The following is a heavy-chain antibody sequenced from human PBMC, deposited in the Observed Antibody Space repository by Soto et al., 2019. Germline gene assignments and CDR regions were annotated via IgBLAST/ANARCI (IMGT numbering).Heavy chain of an antibody. J-gene: IGHJ6*02. D-gene: IGHD2-8*01. V-gene: IGHV1-69*12. Sequence: QVQLVQSGAEVKKPGSSVKVSCKASGGTFSSYAISWVRQAPGQGLEWMGGIIPIFGTANYAQKFQGRVTSTADESTSTAYMELSSLRSEDTAVYYCARGKYCTNGVCWGLRYYGMDVWGQGTTVTVSS. CDR3: ARGKYCTNGVCWGLRYYGMDV. CDR2: IIPIFGTA. CDR1: GGTFSSYA.